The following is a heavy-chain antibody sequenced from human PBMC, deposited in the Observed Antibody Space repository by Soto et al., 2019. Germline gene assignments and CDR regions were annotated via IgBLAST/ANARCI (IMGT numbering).Heavy chain of an antibody. CDR1: RYTSTGYY. CDR2: INPNRGGT. V-gene: IGHV1-2*02. D-gene: IGHD3-22*01. Sequence: SVKVYCNASRYTSTGYYMHWVRQDPGQGLEWMGWINPNRGGTNYAQNFQGRVTMTRDTSISTAYMELSRLRSDDTAVYYCARRSPFRNYYDSSGYKYWGQGTLVTVSS. J-gene: IGHJ4*02. CDR3: ARRSPFRNYYDSSGYKY.